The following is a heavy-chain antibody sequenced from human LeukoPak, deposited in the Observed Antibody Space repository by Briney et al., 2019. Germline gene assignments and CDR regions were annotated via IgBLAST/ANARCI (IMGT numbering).Heavy chain of an antibody. J-gene: IGHJ4*02. CDR3: ARHLLRGQNFDY. Sequence: GGSLRLSCGTSGITLSDSWMGWFRQAPGQGLEWVASIKDDGSDKYYLDSVRGRFTISRDNAEDSLYLQLDDLRAEDTAVFYCARHLLRGQNFDYWGQGTLVTVSS. CDR2: IKDDGSDK. V-gene: IGHV3-7*01. CDR1: GITLSDSW.